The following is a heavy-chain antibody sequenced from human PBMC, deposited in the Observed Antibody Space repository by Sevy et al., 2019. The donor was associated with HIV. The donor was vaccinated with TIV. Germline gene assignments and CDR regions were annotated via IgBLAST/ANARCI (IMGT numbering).Heavy chain of an antibody. Sequence: ASVKVSCKVSGYTLTELSMHWVRQAPGKGLEWMGGFDPEDGETIYAQKFQGRVTMTADTSTDTAYMELSSLRSEDTAVYYYATMEYFYDSSAYLSGDYWGQGTLVTVSS. CDR2: FDPEDGET. CDR1: GYTLTELS. CDR3: ATMEYFYDSSAYLSGDY. V-gene: IGHV1-24*01. D-gene: IGHD3-22*01. J-gene: IGHJ4*02.